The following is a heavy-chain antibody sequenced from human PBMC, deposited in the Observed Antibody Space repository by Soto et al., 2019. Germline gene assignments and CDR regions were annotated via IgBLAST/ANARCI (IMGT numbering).Heavy chain of an antibody. J-gene: IGHJ4*02. D-gene: IGHD2-15*01. V-gene: IGHV4-61*01. CDR3: APCSGGSCYDSGLYY. CDR1: GGSVRSGSYY. CDR2: ISYSGST. Sequence: PSETLSLTCTVSGGSVRSGSYYWSWIRQPPGKGLEWIGYISYSGSTNYNPSLKSRVTISVDTSKNQFSLNLNSVTAADTAVYYCAPCSGGSCYDSGLYYWGQGTLVTVSS.